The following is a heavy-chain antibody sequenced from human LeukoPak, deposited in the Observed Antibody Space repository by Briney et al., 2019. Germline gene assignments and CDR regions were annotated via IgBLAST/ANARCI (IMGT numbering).Heavy chain of an antibody. D-gene: IGHD3-22*01. V-gene: IGHV1-2*02. CDR3: ARERVGTTYYYDSSGYGLDY. CDR1: GYTFTGYY. Sequence: ASVTVSCKASGYTFTGYYMHWVRQAPGQGLEWMGWINPNSGGTNYAQKFQGRVTMTRDTSISTAYMELSRLRSDDTAVYYCARERVGTTYYYDSSGYGLDYWGQGTLVTVSS. J-gene: IGHJ4*02. CDR2: INPNSGGT.